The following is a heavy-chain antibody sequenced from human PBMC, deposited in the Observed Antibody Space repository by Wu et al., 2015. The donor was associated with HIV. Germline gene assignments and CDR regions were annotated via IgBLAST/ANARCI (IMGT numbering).Heavy chain of an antibody. CDR3: ARQRAYTSGWYIYDY. V-gene: IGHV1-8*01. CDR1: GYTFTRYY. Sequence: QVQLVQSGAEVKKPGASVKVSCKASGYTFTRYYIHWVRQAPGQGLEWMGWMNPNSGNTGYAQKFQGRVTMTRDTSISTAYMELSSLRSDDTAVYYCARQRAYTSGWYIYDYWGQGTLVTVSS. D-gene: IGHD6-19*01. J-gene: IGHJ4*02. CDR2: MNPNSGNT.